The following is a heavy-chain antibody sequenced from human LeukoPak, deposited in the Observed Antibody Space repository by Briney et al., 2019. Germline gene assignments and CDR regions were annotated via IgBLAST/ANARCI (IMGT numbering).Heavy chain of an antibody. CDR2: LSGDGGTA. J-gene: IGHJ4*01. CDR3: ARQGANAAFDY. V-gene: IGHV3-74*01. D-gene: IGHD4/OR15-4a*01. CDR1: GFTFSNYW. Sequence: GGSLRLSYAASGFTFSNYWMHWVRQAPGKGLVWVSRLSGDGGTANYADSVRGRFTISRDNAKNTLYLQMNSLRAEDTAVYFCARQGANAAFDYWGQGTLVTVSS.